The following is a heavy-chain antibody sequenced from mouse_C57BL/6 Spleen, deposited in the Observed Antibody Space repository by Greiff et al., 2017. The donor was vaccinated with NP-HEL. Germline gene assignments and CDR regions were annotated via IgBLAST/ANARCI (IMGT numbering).Heavy chain of an antibody. V-gene: IGHV1-69*01. J-gene: IGHJ4*01. CDR2: IDPSDSYT. Sequence: QVQLQQPGAELVMPGASVKLSCKASGYTFTSYWMHWVKQRPGQGLEWIGEIDPSDSYTNYNQKFKGKSTLTVDKSSSTASMQLSSLTSEDSAVYYCASGTMVTTGHAMDYWGQGTSVTVSS. CDR3: ASGTMVTTGHAMDY. CDR1: GYTFTSYW. D-gene: IGHD2-2*01.